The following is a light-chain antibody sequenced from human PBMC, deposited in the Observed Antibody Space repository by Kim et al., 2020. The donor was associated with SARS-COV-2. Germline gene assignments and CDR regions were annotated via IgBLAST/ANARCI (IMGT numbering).Light chain of an antibody. V-gene: IGKV1-5*03. CDR3: QQYDTYYWA. Sequence: ASVGDRVTITCRASHSISDWLAWYQQKPGKAPNLLIYKASTLQSGVPSRFRGSGSGTEFTLTISSLQPDDFATYYCQQYDTYYWAFGQGTKVDIK. CDR1: HSISDW. CDR2: KAS. J-gene: IGKJ1*01.